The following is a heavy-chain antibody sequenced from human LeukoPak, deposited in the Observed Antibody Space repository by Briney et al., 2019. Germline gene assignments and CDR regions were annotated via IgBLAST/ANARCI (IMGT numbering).Heavy chain of an antibody. J-gene: IGHJ4*02. Sequence: ASVKVSCKASGGTFSSYAISWVRQAPGQGLEWMGRIIPIFGIANYAQKFQGRVTITADKSTSTAYMELSSLRSEDTAVYYCARDVYYHDSSGYSDYWGQGTLVTVSS. D-gene: IGHD3-22*01. CDR2: IIPIFGIA. CDR3: ARDVYYHDSSGYSDY. CDR1: GGTFSSYA. V-gene: IGHV1-69*04.